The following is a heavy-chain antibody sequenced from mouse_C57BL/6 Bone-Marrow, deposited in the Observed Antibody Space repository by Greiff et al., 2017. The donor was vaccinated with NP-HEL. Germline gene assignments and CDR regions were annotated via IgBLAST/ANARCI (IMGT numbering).Heavy chain of an antibody. CDR3: ASLDD. CDR2: IYPRSGNT. V-gene: IGHV1-81*01. J-gene: IGHJ2*01. CDR1: GYTFTSYG. Sequence: VKLQESGAELARPGASVKLSCKASGYTFTSYGISWVKQRTGQGLEWIGEIYPRSGNTYYNEKFKGKATLTADKSSSTAYMELRSLTSEDSAVYFCASLDDWGQGTTLTVSA.